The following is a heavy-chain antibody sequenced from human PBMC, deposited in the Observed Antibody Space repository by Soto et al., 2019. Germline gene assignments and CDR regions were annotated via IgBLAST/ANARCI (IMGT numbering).Heavy chain of an antibody. CDR3: ARLDTPGDYYYGMDV. J-gene: IGHJ6*02. CDR2: IYYSGST. Sequence: PSETLSLTCTVSGGSISSSSYYWGWIRQPPGKGLEWIGSIYYSGSTYYNPSLKSRVTISVDTSKNQFSLKLSSVTAADTAVYYCARLDTPGDYYYGMDVWGQGTTVTVSS. V-gene: IGHV4-39*01. CDR1: GGSISSSSYY. D-gene: IGHD2-2*02.